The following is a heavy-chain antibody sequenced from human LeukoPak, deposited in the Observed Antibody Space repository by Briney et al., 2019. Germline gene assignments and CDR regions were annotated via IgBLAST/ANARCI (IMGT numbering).Heavy chain of an antibody. V-gene: IGHV4-38-2*02. CDR1: GYSISSGYY. Sequence: SEALSLTCTVSGYSISSGYYWGWIRQPPGKGLEWIGSIYHSGSTYYNPSLKSRVTISVDTSKNQFSLKLSSVTAADTAVYYCARRAEYSYGQYYFDYWGQGTLVTVSS. J-gene: IGHJ4*02. CDR2: IYHSGST. CDR3: ARRAEYSYGQYYFDY. D-gene: IGHD5-18*01.